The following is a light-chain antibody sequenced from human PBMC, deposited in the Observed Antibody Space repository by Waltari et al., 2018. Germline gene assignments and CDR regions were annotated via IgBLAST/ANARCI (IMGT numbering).Light chain of an antibody. CDR1: QSVGTW. CDR3: KQYSSFST. V-gene: IGKV1-5*03. J-gene: IGKJ2*01. Sequence: DIKMTQSPSTLPPSVADRFTVSSRASQSVGTWLTWYQQKPGKAPKLLIYMASSLDSGVPSRFSGSGSGTDFTLTISSLQPDDFATYSCKQYSSFSTFGQGTKV. CDR2: MAS.